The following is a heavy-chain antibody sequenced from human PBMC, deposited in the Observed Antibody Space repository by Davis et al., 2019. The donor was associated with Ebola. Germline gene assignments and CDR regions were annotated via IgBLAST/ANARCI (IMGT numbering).Heavy chain of an antibody. D-gene: IGHD6-6*01. J-gene: IGHJ5*02. Sequence: LRLSCTVSGGSISSGDYYWSWIRQPPGKGLEWIGYIYYSGSTYYNPSLKSRVTISVDTSKNQFSLKLSSVTAADTAVYYCARDVAPGYSSSSTGFDPWGQGTLVTVSS. CDR3: ARDVAPGYSSSSTGFDP. V-gene: IGHV4-30-4*01. CDR2: IYYSGST. CDR1: GGSISSGDYY.